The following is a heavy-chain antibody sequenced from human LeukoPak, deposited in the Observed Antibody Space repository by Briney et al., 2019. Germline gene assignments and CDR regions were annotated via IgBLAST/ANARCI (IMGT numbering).Heavy chain of an antibody. CDR2: ISDSGTT. CDR3: ARHWGSCHGGGGDCDTVGD. V-gene: IGHV4-59*08. J-gene: IGHJ1*01. D-gene: IGHD2-21*02. CDR1: NASISNYY. Sequence: SETLSLTCSDSNASISNYYWSWIRQSPGKGLEWIGCISDSGTTNYNPSLKSRVTISVDTSKNQFSLDLSSVTAADTAVYSCARHWGSCHGGGGDCDTVGDWGQGTLCTVSS.